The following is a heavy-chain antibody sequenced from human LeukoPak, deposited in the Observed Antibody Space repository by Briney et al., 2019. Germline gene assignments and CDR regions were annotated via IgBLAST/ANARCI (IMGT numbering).Heavy chain of an antibody. Sequence: SETLSLTCAVSGYSISSGYYWGWIRQPPGKGLEWIGSIYHNGSTYYNPSLKSRVTISVDTSKNQFSLKLSSVTAADTAVYYCARSTFAGGNVNFDYWGQGTLVTVSS. CDR1: GYSISSGYY. V-gene: IGHV4-38-2*01. D-gene: IGHD4-23*01. J-gene: IGHJ4*02. CDR3: ARSTFAGGNVNFDY. CDR2: IYHNGST.